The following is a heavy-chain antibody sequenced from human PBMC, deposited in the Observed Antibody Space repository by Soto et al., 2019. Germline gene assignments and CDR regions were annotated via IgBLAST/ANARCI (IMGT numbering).Heavy chain of an antibody. V-gene: IGHV4-34*01. D-gene: IGHD3-22*01. J-gene: IGHJ4*02. CDR2: INHSEST. CDR3: ARVDQYYYDSSGYQGLLDY. CDR1: GGSFSGYY. Sequence: PSETLSLTCAVYGGSFSGYYWSWIRQPPGKGLEWIGEINHSESTNYNPSLKSRVTISVDTSKNQFSLKLSSVTAADTAVYYCARVDQYYYDSSGYQGLLDYWGQGTLVTVSS.